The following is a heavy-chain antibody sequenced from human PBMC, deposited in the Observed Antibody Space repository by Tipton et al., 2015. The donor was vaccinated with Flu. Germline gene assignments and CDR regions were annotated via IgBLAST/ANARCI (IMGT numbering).Heavy chain of an antibody. CDR2: ISSSGSTI. CDR3: AREVDSGSYRGAFDI. V-gene: IGHV3-48*03. Sequence: GSLRLSCAASGFTFSSYEMNWVRQAPGKGLEWVSYISSSGSTIYYADSVKGRFTISRDNAKNSLYLQMNSLRAEDTAVYYCAREVDSGSYRGAFDIWGQGTMVTVSS. J-gene: IGHJ3*02. D-gene: IGHD1-26*01. CDR1: GFTFSSYE.